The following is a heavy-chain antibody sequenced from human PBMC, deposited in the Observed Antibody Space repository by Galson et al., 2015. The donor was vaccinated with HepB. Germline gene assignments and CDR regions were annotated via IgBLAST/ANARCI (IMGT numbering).Heavy chain of an antibody. D-gene: IGHD6-19*01. Sequence: SVKVSCKASEYTFTSYVIHWVRQAPGQRLEWMGWINADNGNTKYSQKFQGRVTITRDTSASTAYMELSSLRSEDTAVYYCARGESSGLYWNLDNWGQGTLVTVSS. CDR2: INADNGNT. J-gene: IGHJ4*02. CDR3: ARGESSGLYWNLDN. V-gene: IGHV1-3*01. CDR1: EYTFTSYV.